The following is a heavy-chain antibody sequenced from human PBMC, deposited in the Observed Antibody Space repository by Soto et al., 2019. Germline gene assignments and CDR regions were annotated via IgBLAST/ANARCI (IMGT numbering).Heavy chain of an antibody. CDR3: ARARNLLTGYYKGGFYYFDF. CDR1: GGSISSHY. CDR2: IYYNVNT. Sequence: SETLSLTCTISGGSISSHYWSWIRQPPGKGLEWIGYIYYNVNTKYNPSLQSRVSISMDVSTNQCSLKLNSATAADTAVYYCARARNLLTGYYKGGFYYFDFWGEGILVTVSS. V-gene: IGHV4-59*11. D-gene: IGHD3-9*01. J-gene: IGHJ4*02.